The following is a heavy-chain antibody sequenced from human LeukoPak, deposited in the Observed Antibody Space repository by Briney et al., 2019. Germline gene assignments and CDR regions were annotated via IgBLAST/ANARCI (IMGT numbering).Heavy chain of an antibody. D-gene: IGHD6-13*01. CDR2: ISSSSSYI. CDR1: GFTFSSYS. V-gene: IGHV3-21*04. Sequence: GGSLRLSCAASGFTFSSYSMNWVRQAPGKGLEWVSSISSSSSYIYYADSVKGRFTISRDNSKNTLYLQMSSLRAEDTAVYYCAKGKQLVEVAAFDIWGQGTMVTVSS. J-gene: IGHJ3*02. CDR3: AKGKQLVEVAAFDI.